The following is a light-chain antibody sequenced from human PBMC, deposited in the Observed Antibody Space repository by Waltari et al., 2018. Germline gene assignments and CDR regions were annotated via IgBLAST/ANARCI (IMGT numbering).Light chain of an antibody. CDR3: QQFSSYPYT. V-gene: IGKV1-9*01. CDR1: QGISSY. J-gene: IGKJ2*01. CDR2: SAS. Sequence: DIQLTKSPSFLSASVGDRVTITCRASQGISSYLAWYQQRPGKAPKIMIYSASTLESGVPSRFSGSGSGTEFTLTISSLQPEDFATYYCQQFSSYPYTFGQGTKLEFK.